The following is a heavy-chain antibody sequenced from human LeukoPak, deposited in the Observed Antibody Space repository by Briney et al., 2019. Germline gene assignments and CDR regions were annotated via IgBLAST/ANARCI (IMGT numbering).Heavy chain of an antibody. CDR2: INPNSGVT. CDR1: GYTFIDYY. V-gene: IGHV1-2*02. CDR3: ARAYCSGATCYYYFDY. J-gene: IGHJ4*02. D-gene: IGHD2-15*01. Sequence: ASVKVSCKASGYTFIDYYVHWVGQAPGQGLEWMGWINPNSGVTNYAQKFQGRVTMTRDTSISTAYMELSSLRSDDTAVYYCARAYCSGATCYYYFDYWGQGTLVTVSS.